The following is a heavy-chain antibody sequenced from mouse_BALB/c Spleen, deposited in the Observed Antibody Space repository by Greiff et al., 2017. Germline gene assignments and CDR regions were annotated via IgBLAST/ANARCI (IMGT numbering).Heavy chain of an antibody. CDR2: ISSGSSTI. Sequence: EVQLVESGGGLVQPGGSLKLSCAASGFTFSSFGMHWVRQAPEKGLEWVAYISSGSSTIYYADTVKGRFTISRDNPKNTLFLQMTSLRSEDTAMYYCARWGNYEAMDYWGQGTSVTVSS. J-gene: IGHJ4*01. CDR3: ARWGNYEAMDY. V-gene: IGHV5-17*02. D-gene: IGHD2-1*01. CDR1: GFTFSSFG.